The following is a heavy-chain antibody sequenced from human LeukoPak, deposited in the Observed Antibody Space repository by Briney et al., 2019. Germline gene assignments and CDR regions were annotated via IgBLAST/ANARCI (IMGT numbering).Heavy chain of an antibody. Sequence: GGSLRLSCAASGVTVSSNYMSWVRQAPGQGLEWVSVMCRGGGTYYADAVKGRFTITRVNSKNTLELQMNSQIAGDTAVYYCARDHYVDAFDIWGQGTMVTVSS. CDR1: GVTVSSNY. CDR3: ARDHYVDAFDI. V-gene: IGHV3-66*01. CDR2: MCRGGGT. J-gene: IGHJ3*02. D-gene: IGHD3-16*01.